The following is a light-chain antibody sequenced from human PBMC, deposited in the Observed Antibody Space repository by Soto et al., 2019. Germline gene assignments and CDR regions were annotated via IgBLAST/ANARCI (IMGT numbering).Light chain of an antibody. CDR1: QSVSSSN. J-gene: IGKJ5*01. CDR3: QQYNNWPS. CDR2: GAS. Sequence: EIVLTQSPGTLSLSPVERATLSCMASQSVSSSNLAWYQQKPGQAPRLLIYGASTRATGIPARFSGSGSGTEFTLTISSLQSEDFAVYYCQQYNNWPSFGQGTRLEIK. V-gene: IGKV3-15*01.